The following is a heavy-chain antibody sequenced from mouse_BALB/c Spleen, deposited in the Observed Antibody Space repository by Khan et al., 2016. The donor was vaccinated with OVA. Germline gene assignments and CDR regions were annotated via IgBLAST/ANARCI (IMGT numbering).Heavy chain of an antibody. J-gene: IGHJ2*01. D-gene: IGHD2-10*02. CDR3: ARVYGGDFDY. CDR1: GYSITRDYA. Sequence: EVELVESGPGLVKPSQSLSLTCTVTGYSITRDYACNWIRQFPGHKLEWMGYLSYSGNTNYNPSIKSRISITRDTSKNQFFLQLNSVTTEDTATYYCARVYGGDFDYWGQGTTLTVSS. V-gene: IGHV3-2*02. CDR2: LSYSGNT.